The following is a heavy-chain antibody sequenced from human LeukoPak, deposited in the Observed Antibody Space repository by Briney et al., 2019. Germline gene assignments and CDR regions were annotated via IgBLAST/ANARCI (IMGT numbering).Heavy chain of an antibody. CDR2: IYWNDDK. D-gene: IGHD3-3*01. V-gene: IGHV2-5*01. J-gene: IGHJ4*02. Sequence: SGPTLVKPTQTLTLTCTFSGFSLSTSGVGVGWIRQPPGKALEWLALIYWNDDKRYSPSLKSRLTITKDTSKNQVVLTMTNMDPVDTATYYCAHRLTYYDFWSGPTHTPPHFDYWGQGTLVTVSS. CDR3: AHRLTYYDFWSGPTHTPPHFDY. CDR1: GFSLSTSGVG.